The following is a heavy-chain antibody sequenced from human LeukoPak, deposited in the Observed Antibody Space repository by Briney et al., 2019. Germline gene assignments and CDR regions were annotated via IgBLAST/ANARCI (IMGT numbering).Heavy chain of an antibody. CDR2: ISWEGGTT. CDR1: GFTFYDYA. D-gene: IGHD3-10*01. V-gene: IGHV3-43*01. J-gene: IGHJ4*02. Sequence: GGSLRLSCAASGFTFYDYAMHWVRQAPGKGLEWVSHISWEGGTTYYADSVRGRFTISRDNSKNSLYLQMDSLRTEDTAFYYCTRDSDYGSATNYFDHWGQGTLVSVSS. CDR3: TRDSDYGSATNYFDH.